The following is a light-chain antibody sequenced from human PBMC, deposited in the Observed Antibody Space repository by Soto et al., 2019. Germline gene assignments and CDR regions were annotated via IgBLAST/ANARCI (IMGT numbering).Light chain of an antibody. CDR3: QQYNKWPYT. Sequence: EVVMTQSPATLSVSPGERVTLSCRAGQSVDSDLAWSQQRPGQAPRLLIQGASTRVAGIPARFSGSRSGTEFTLTISSLQSEDSAVYFCQQYNKWPYTFGQGTKLEIK. V-gene: IGKV3-15*01. CDR2: GAS. CDR1: QSVDSD. J-gene: IGKJ2*01.